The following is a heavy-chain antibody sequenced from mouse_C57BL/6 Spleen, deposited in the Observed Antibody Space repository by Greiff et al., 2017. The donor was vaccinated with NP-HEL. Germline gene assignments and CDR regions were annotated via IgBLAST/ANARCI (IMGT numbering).Heavy chain of an antibody. CDR2: ISDGGSYT. CDR1: GFTFSSYA. Sequence: EVQVVESGGGLVKPGGSLKLSCAASGFTFSSYAMSWVRQTPEKRLEWVATISDGGSYTYYPDNVKGRFTISRDNAKNNLYLQMSHLKSEDTAMYYCARENYGSRYAMDYWGQGTSVTVSS. D-gene: IGHD1-1*01. V-gene: IGHV5-4*01. CDR3: ARENYGSRYAMDY. J-gene: IGHJ4*01.